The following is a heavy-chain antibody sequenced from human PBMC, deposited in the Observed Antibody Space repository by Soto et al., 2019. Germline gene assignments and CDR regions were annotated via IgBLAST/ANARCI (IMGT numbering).Heavy chain of an antibody. J-gene: IGHJ6*03. CDR1: GFTFSSYA. V-gene: IGHV3-23*01. CDR3: RAIVVPAATADYYSYYYMDV. Sequence: GGSLRLSCAASGFTFSSYAMSWVRQAPGKGLEWVSAISGSGGSTYYADSVKGRFTISRDNSKNTLYLQMNSLRAEDTAVFYCRAIVVPAATADYYSYYYMDVWGKGTTVTVSS. CDR2: ISGSGGST. D-gene: IGHD2-2*01.